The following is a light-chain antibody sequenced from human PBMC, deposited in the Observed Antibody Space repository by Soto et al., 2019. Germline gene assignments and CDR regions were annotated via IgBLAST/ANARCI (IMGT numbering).Light chain of an antibody. CDR2: AAS. CDR1: QAIRND. Sequence: DIQMTQSPSSLSASVGDRVTITCRASQAIRNDLGWYQQKPAKAPKRLIYAASSLQSGVPSRFSGSGSGTEFTLTISSLQPEDSATYFCLQHNTCPRTFGQGTKVEIK. J-gene: IGKJ1*01. CDR3: LQHNTCPRT. V-gene: IGKV1-17*01.